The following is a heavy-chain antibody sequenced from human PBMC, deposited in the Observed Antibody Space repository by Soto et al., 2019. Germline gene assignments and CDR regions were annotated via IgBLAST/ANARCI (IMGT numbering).Heavy chain of an antibody. Sequence: SETLSLTCAVYGGSFSGYYWSWIHQPPGKGLEWIGEINHSGSTNYNPSLKSRVTISVDTSKNQFSLKLSSVTAADTAVYYCARDRKVHYDFWSGYYRWFDPWGQGTLVTVSS. D-gene: IGHD3-3*01. CDR3: ARDRKVHYDFWSGYYRWFDP. V-gene: IGHV4-34*01. CDR2: INHSGST. CDR1: GGSFSGYY. J-gene: IGHJ5*02.